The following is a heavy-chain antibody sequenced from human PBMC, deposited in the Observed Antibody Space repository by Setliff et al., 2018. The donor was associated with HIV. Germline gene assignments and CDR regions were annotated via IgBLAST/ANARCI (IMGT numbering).Heavy chain of an antibody. Sequence: SETLSLTCAVSGGSISSSNWWSWVRQSPGKGLEWIGEIYHSGSTNYNPSLKSRVTMSVDTSNNQFSLKLSSVTAADTAVYHCARSYCSSTSCSYYFDYWGQGTLVTVSS. CDR2: IYHSGST. V-gene: IGHV4-4*02. CDR3: ARSYCSSTSCSYYFDY. D-gene: IGHD2-2*01. CDR1: GGSISSSNW. J-gene: IGHJ4*02.